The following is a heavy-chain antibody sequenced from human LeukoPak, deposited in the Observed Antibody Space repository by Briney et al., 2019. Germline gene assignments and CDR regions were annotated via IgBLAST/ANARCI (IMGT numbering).Heavy chain of an antibody. V-gene: IGHV5-51*01. CDR1: GYSFTSYW. CDR2: IYPGDSDT. D-gene: IGHD2-2*01. Sequence: GESLKISCKGSGYSFTSYWIGWVRQMPGKGLEWMGIIYPGDSDTRYSPSFQGQVTISADKSISTAYLQWSSLKASDTAMYYCARHRHCSGTSCYAFDYWGQGTLVTVSS. CDR3: ARHRHCSGTSCYAFDY. J-gene: IGHJ4*02.